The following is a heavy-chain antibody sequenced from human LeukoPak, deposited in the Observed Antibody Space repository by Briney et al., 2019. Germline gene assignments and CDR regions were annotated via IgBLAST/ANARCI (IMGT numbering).Heavy chain of an antibody. CDR2: ISGNGHQT. CDR3: AKDANYYDSSGYLIPFDY. V-gene: IGHV3-23*01. J-gene: IGHJ4*02. Sequence: GGSRRLSCSASGFTFSRFAMTWVRQLPGRDLEWVSSISGNGHQTYYADSVKGRFSISRDNSKIIVYLQMDSLRADDSALYYCAKDANYYDSSGYLIPFDYWGQGTLVTVSS. CDR1: GFTFSRFA. D-gene: IGHD3-22*01.